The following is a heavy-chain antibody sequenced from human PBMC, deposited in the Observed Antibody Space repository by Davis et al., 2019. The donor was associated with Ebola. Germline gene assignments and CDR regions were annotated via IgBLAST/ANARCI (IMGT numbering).Heavy chain of an antibody. J-gene: IGHJ4*02. CDR3: AKSDRLGY. CDR1: GFTFSSYA. V-gene: IGHV3-30*18. D-gene: IGHD1-26*01. Sequence: GESLKISCAASGFTFSSYAMHWVRQAPGKGLEWVAAISYDGSNKYYADSVKGRFTISRDNSKNTLYLQMNSLRAEDTAVYYCAKSDRLGYWGQGTLVTVSS. CDR2: ISYDGSNK.